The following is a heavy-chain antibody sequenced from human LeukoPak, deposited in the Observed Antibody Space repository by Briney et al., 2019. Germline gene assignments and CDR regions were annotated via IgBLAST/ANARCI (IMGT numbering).Heavy chain of an antibody. CDR1: GGSISSYY. V-gene: IGHV4-4*09. CDR2: IYTSGST. Sequence: SETLSLTCTVSGGSISSYYWSWIRQPPGKGLGWIGYIYTSGSTNYNPSLKSRVTISVDTSKNQFSLKLSSVTAADTAVYYCARSPAITIFGVVSQFDYWGQGTLVTVSS. J-gene: IGHJ4*02. CDR3: ARSPAITIFGVVSQFDY. D-gene: IGHD3-3*01.